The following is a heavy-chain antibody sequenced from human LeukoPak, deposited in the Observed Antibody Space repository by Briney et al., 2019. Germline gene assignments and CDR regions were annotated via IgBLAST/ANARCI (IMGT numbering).Heavy chain of an antibody. V-gene: IGHV3-9*01. D-gene: IGHD3-10*01. J-gene: IGHJ4*02. Sequence: GGSLRLSCAASGFTFDDYAMHWVRQAPGKGLEWVSGISWHSGHIGYADSVKGRFTISRDNAKNSLYLQMNSLRAEDTAVYYCARGGLLSWGHWGQGTLVTVSS. CDR1: GFTFDDYA. CDR2: ISWHSGHI. CDR3: ARGGLLSWGH.